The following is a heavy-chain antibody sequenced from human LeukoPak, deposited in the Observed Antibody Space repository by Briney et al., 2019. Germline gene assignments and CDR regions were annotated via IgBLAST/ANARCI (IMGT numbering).Heavy chain of an antibody. J-gene: IGHJ4*02. V-gene: IGHV4-39*01. CDR1: SGSISSSAYY. Sequence: PSETLSLTCTVSSGSISSSAYYWGWIRQPPGKGLEWIGSFYYSGTTYYNPSLQSRVTISVDTSKNQFSLKLTSVTAADTAVYYCASVSGNYQYYFDYWGQGTLATVSS. D-gene: IGHD1-26*01. CDR3: ASVSGNYQYYFDY. CDR2: FYYSGTT.